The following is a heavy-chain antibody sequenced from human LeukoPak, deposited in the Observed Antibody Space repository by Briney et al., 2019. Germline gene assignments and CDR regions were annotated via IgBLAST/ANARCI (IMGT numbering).Heavy chain of an antibody. D-gene: IGHD5-18*01. CDR1: GFSFSSYS. J-gene: IGHJ4*02. Sequence: PGGSLRLSCAASGFSFSSYSMNWVRQAPGKGLEWVSSISSSSSYIYYADSVKGRFTISRDKAKNSLYLQMSGLRAEDTAVYYCARDGLSGYSYGLCDYWGQGTLVTVSS. V-gene: IGHV3-21*01. CDR2: ISSSSSYI. CDR3: ARDGLSGYSYGLCDY.